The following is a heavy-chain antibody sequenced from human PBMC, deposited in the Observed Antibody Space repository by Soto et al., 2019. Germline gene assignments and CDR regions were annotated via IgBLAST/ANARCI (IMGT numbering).Heavy chain of an antibody. CDR3: ATRLGYYYYGVDV. V-gene: IGHV1-18*01. Sequence: ASVKVSCKASGYTFNTYGISWVRQAPGQGLEWMGWISTYNGNTNYAQKLQDRITMTIDTSTTTGYMELRSLRSGDTAVYYCATRLGYYYYGVDVWGQGTTVTVSS. CDR1: GYTFNTYG. CDR2: ISTYNGNT. J-gene: IGHJ6*02.